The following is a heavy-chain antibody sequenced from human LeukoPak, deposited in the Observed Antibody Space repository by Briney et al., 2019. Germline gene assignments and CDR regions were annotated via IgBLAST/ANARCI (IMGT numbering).Heavy chain of an antibody. V-gene: IGHV1-8*01. CDR3: ARGGNDFWSGYNWFDP. Sequence: VASVKVSCKASGYTFTSYDNNWVRQATGQGLEWMGWMNPNSGNTGYAQKFQGRVTMTRNTSISTAYMELSSLRSEDTAVYYCARGGNDFWSGYNWFDPWGQGTLVTVSS. D-gene: IGHD3-3*01. CDR1: GYTFTSYD. CDR2: MNPNSGNT. J-gene: IGHJ5*02.